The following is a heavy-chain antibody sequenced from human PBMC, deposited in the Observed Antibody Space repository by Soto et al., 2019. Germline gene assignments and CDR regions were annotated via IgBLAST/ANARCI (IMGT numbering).Heavy chain of an antibody. CDR3: ARVSAGTFVHWYFDL. CDR2: IYYSGST. Sequence: TSETLSLTCTVSGGSISSYYWSWIRQPPGKGLEWIGYIYYSGSTNYNPPLKSRVTISVDTSKNQFSLKLSSVTAADTAVYYCARVSAGTFVHWYFDLWGRGTLVTVSS. J-gene: IGHJ2*01. CDR1: GGSISSYY. V-gene: IGHV4-59*01. D-gene: IGHD6-13*01.